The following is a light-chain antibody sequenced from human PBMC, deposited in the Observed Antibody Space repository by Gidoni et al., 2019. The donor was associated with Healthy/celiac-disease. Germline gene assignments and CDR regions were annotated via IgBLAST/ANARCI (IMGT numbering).Light chain of an antibody. CDR3: CSYAGSYTLV. J-gene: IGLJ2*01. V-gene: IGLV2-11*01. CDR1: SSYVGGYNY. CDR2: DVS. Sequence: QSPLTQPPSVSGSPGNPVTISCTGTSSYVGGYNYVSWYQQHPGKAPKLMIYDVSKRPSGVPDRFSGSKSGNTASLTISGLQAEDEADYYCCSYAGSYTLVFGGGTKLTVL.